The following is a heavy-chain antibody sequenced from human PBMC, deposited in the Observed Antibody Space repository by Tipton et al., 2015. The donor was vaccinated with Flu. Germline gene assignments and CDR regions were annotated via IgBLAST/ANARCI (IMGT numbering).Heavy chain of an antibody. V-gene: IGHV4-30-4*01. CDR2: VYYTGTT. D-gene: IGHD6-19*01. CDR3: ARDRGISVAGSYYFDY. CDR1: GDSISNSDYY. J-gene: IGHJ4*02. Sequence: LRLSCSVSGDSISNSDYYWNWIRQSPGKGLEWIGNVYYTGTTQYNPSLQSRLSISIDTSKNQFSLNLNSVTAADTAVYYCARDRGISVAGSYYFDYWGQGSLVTVSS.